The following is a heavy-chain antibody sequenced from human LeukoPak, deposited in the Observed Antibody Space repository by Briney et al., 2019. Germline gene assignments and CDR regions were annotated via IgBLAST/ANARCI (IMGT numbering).Heavy chain of an antibody. CDR2: ISGSGGST. CDR1: GFTFSSYA. J-gene: IGHJ4*02. D-gene: IGHD3-10*01. Sequence: GGSLRLSCAASGFTFSSYAMSWVRQAPGKGLEWVSAISGSGGSTYYADSVKGRFTISRDNSTNTLYLQMNSLRAEDTAVYYCAKDRPYGSGSYHNVGWDYFDYWGQGTLVTVSS. CDR3: AKDRPYGSGSYHNVGWDYFDY. V-gene: IGHV3-23*01.